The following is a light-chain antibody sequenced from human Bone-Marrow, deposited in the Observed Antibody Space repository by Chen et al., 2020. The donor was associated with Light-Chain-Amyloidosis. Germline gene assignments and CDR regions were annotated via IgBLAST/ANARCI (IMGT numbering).Light chain of an antibody. J-gene: IGLJ2*01. CDR3: QAWDTTTHVV. Sequence: SYALTQPPSVSVSPGQTAAITCSTDELGNKFTCWYRQKPGQSPVLVIYQDKKRPSGIPERFSGSVSANTATLTISETQPMDEADYYCQAWDTTTHVVFGGGTKLTVL. CDR2: QDK. CDR1: ELGNKF. V-gene: IGLV3-1*01.